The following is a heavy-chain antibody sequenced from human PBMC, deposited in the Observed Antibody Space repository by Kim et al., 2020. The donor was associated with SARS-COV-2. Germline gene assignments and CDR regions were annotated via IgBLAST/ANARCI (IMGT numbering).Heavy chain of an antibody. CDR1: GGSFSGYY. J-gene: IGHJ4*02. D-gene: IGHD3-10*01. Sequence: SETLSLTCAVYGGSFSGYYWSWIRQPPGKGLEWIGEINHSGSTNYNPSLKSRVTISVDTSKNQFSLKLSSVTAADTAVYYCANLWGNTLFDYWGQGTLVTVSS. CDR2: INHSGST. V-gene: IGHV4-34*01. CDR3: ANLWGNTLFDY.